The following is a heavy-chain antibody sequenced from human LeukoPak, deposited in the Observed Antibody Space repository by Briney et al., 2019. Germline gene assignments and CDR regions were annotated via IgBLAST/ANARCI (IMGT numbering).Heavy chain of an antibody. V-gene: IGHV3-43D*03. Sequence: GGSLRLSCAASGFTFDDYAMHWVRQAPGKGLEWVSLISWDGGSTYYADSVKGRFTISRDNSKNSLYLQMNSLRAEDTALYYCAKDISPGYDSSGYLDYWGQGTLVTVSS. CDR3: AKDISPGYDSSGYLDY. J-gene: IGHJ4*02. CDR1: GFTFDDYA. D-gene: IGHD3-22*01. CDR2: ISWDGGST.